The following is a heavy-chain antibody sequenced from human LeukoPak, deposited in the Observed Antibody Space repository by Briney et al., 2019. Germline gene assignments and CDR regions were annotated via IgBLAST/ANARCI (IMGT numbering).Heavy chain of an antibody. CDR2: IKQDGSEK. CDR3: GRDVSRGAGGAFDI. CDR1: GSTFSRYW. J-gene: IGHJ3*02. V-gene: IGHV3-7*01. Sequence: GGSLRLSCAAPGSTFSRYWMSWARQAPGKGLEWVANIKQDGSEKYYVDSVKGRFTISRDNAKNSLYLQMSSLRAEDTAVYYCGRDVSRGAGGAFDIWGQGTMVTVSS. D-gene: IGHD2-8*02.